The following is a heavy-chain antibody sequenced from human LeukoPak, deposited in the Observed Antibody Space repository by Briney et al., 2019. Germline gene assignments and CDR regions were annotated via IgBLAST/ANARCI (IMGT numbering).Heavy chain of an antibody. V-gene: IGHV5-10-1*01. CDR3: ARHGGDIVVVPAARGYWFDP. CDR2: IEPSDSYT. D-gene: IGHD2-2*01. Sequence: GESFRISCLDSGYSFTIYWISGGRQVTGKGLEWIGRIEPSDSYTNYSPSFQGDVTISADKSISTAYLQWSSLKASDTAMYYSARHGGDIVVVPAARGYWFDPWGQGTLVTVSS. CDR1: GYSFTIYW. J-gene: IGHJ5*02.